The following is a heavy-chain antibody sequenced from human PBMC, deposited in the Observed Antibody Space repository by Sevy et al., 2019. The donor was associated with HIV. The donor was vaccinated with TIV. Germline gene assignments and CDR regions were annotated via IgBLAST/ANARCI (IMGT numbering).Heavy chain of an antibody. Sequence: GGSLRLSCAASGFTFSSYSMNWVRQAPGKGLEWVSSISSSSSFIYYADSVKGRFTISRDNAKNSLYLQMNSLRAEDTAVYYCARDPRITMVRGVIPPRPNYFDYWGQGTLVTVSS. D-gene: IGHD3-10*01. J-gene: IGHJ4*02. CDR2: ISSSSSFI. CDR1: GFTFSSYS. CDR3: ARDPRITMVRGVIPPRPNYFDY. V-gene: IGHV3-21*01.